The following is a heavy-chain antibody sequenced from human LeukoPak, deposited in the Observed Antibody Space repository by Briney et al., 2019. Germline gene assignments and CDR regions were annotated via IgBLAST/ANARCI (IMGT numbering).Heavy chain of an antibody. CDR1: GYTFTGYY. CDR2: INPNSGGT. Sequence: ASVKVCCKASGYTFTGYYMHWVRQAPGQGLEWMGWINPNSGGTNYAQKSQGRVAMTRDTSISTAYMELSRLRSDDTAVYYCARDRGTVTTMSGFDILGRGTNVTVSS. D-gene: IGHD4-17*01. J-gene: IGHJ3*02. CDR3: ARDRGTVTTMSGFDI. V-gene: IGHV1-2*02.